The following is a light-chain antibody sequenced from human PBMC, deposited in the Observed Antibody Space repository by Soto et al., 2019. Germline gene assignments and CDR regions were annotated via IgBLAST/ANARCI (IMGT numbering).Light chain of an antibody. J-gene: IGKJ1*01. Sequence: IVLTQSPGTLSLSPGETATLSCRASQSVSSSYLAWYQQKPGQAPRLLISGASSRATGIPDRFSGSGSGTDFTLTISRLEPEDFAVYYCHQYGSSPRTFGQGTKVDIK. V-gene: IGKV3-20*01. CDR2: GAS. CDR3: HQYGSSPRT. CDR1: QSVSSSY.